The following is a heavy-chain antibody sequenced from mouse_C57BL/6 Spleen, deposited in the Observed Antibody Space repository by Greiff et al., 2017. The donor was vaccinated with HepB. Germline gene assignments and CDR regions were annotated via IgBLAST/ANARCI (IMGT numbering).Heavy chain of an antibody. CDR2: IYPRDGST. Sequence: VQLQQSDAELVKPGASVKISCKVSGYTFTDHTIHWMKQRPEQGLEWIGYIYPRDGSTKYNEKFKGKATLTADKSSSTAYMQLNSLTSEDSAVYCGAGPKFGYGSFDYWGQGTTLTVSS. V-gene: IGHV1-78*01. CDR3: AGPKFGYGSFDY. J-gene: IGHJ2*01. D-gene: IGHD1-1*01. CDR1: GYTFTDHT.